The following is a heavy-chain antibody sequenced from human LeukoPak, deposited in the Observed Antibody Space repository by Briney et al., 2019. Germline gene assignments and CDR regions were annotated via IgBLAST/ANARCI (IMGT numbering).Heavy chain of an antibody. J-gene: IGHJ6*02. CDR2: ISASGSAT. Sequence: PGGSLRLSCAASGFIFSNYGMNWVRQAPGKGLEWVAAISASGSATSYADSVRGRFTISRDNSKSTTYLQMNSLRAEDTAVYYCARDRHCANGVCHSPPGMDVWGQGTTVTVSS. CDR1: GFIFSNYG. D-gene: IGHD2-8*01. CDR3: ARDRHCANGVCHSPPGMDV. V-gene: IGHV3-23*01.